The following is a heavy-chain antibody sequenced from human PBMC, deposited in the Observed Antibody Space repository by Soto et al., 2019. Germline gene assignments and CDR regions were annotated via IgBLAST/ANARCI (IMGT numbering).Heavy chain of an antibody. CDR2: IYYSGST. V-gene: IGHV4-59*08. CDR3: ARRYADCSGGSCYSGWFDP. CDR1: GGSISSYY. Sequence: SETLSLTCTVSGGSISSYYWSWIRQPPGKGLEWIGYIYYSGSTNYNPSLKSRVTISVDTSKNQFSLKLSSVTAADTAVYYCARRYADCSGGSCYSGWFDPWGQGTLVTVSS. D-gene: IGHD2-15*01. J-gene: IGHJ5*02.